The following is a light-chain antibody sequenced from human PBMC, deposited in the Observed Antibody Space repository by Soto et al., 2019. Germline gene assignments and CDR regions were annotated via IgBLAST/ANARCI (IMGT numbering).Light chain of an antibody. CDR3: MQALQTRT. J-gene: IGKJ1*01. V-gene: IGKV2-28*01. CDR2: LGS. Sequence: DIVMTQSPLSLPVTPGEPASISCRSSQSLLHSNGYNCLDWYLQKPGQSPQLLIYLGSNRASGVPDRFSGSGSGTDFTLKISRVEAEDVGVYYCMQALQTRTFGQGTKVDIK. CDR1: QSLLHSNGYNC.